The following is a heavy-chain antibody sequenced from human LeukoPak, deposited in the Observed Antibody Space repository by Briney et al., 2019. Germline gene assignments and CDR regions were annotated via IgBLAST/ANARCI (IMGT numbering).Heavy chain of an antibody. Sequence: GGSLRLSCAASGFTFSIYVMSWVRQTPGKGLEWVSGISGSGGSTYYADPVKGRFTISRDNSKNTLYLQMNSLRAEDTAVYYCAKDLYGSGSYYFDYWGQGTLVTVSS. V-gene: IGHV3-23*01. J-gene: IGHJ4*02. D-gene: IGHD3-10*01. CDR1: GFTFSIYV. CDR2: ISGSGGST. CDR3: AKDLYGSGSYYFDY.